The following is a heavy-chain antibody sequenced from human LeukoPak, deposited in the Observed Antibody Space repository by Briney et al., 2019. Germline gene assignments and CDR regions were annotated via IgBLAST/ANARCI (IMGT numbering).Heavy chain of an antibody. CDR2: IRPDANDG. CDR1: GFTFSHYW. V-gene: IGHV3-7*01. D-gene: IGHD7-27*01. Sequence: GESLRLSCAASGFTFSHYWMTWVRQAPGKGLEWVAIIRPDANDGSYVDSVKGRFTISRDNAKNSLYLQVHSLRAEDTAMYFCARADWGSIDYWGQGALVTVSS. CDR3: ARADWGSIDY. J-gene: IGHJ4*02.